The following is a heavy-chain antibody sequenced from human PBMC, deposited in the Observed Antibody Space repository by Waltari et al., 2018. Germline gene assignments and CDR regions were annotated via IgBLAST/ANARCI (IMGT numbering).Heavy chain of an antibody. J-gene: IGHJ4*02. CDR3: ARVKSGFDS. CDR1: GGSFTTNY. V-gene: IGHV4-34*01. CDR2: IYPTGSH. Sequence: QVQLKQWGAGLLKISETLSLTCEVSGGSFTTNYWSWIRQSPGKGLEWIGEIYPTGSHNYNPSLQNRVTISVDRSKSLFSLEVTSIIAADAAIYYCARVKSGFDSWGQGTVVTVSS.